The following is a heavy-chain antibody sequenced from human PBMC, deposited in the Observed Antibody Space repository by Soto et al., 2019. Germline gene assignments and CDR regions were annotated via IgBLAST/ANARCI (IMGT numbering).Heavy chain of an antibody. D-gene: IGHD3-22*01. V-gene: IGHV3-23*01. Sequence: GGSLRLSCAASGFTFSSYAMSWVRQAPGKGLEWVSAISGSGGSTYYADSVKGRFTISRDNSKNTLYLQMNSLRAEDTAVYYCAKVGGYYDSSGYYRGGHYYYGMDVWGQGTTVTVSS. CDR1: GFTFSSYA. CDR3: AKVGGYYDSSGYYRGGHYYYGMDV. J-gene: IGHJ6*02. CDR2: ISGSGGST.